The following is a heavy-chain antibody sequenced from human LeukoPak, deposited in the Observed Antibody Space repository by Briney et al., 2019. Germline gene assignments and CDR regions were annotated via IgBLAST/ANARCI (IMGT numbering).Heavy chain of an antibody. Sequence: SETLSLTCIVSGGSISSYYWGWIRQPPGKGLEWIGSIYYSGSTYYNPSLKSRVTISVDTSKNQFSLKLSSVTAADTAVYYCARGSSWYHLFDYWGQGTLVTVSS. J-gene: IGHJ4*02. CDR3: ARGSSWYHLFDY. D-gene: IGHD6-13*01. CDR1: GGSISSYY. CDR2: IYYSGST. V-gene: IGHV4-39*07.